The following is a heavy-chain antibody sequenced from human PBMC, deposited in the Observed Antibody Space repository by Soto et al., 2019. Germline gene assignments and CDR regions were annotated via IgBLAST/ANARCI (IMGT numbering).Heavy chain of an antibody. D-gene: IGHD2-15*01. V-gene: IGHV4-59*01. CDR2: IYYSGST. J-gene: IGHJ6*03. CDR1: GGSISSYY. CDR3: ARVGYCSGGSCLNYYYYMDV. Sequence: SETLSLTCTVSGGSISSYYWSWIRQPPGKGLGWIGYIYYSGSTNYNPSLKSRVTISVDTSKNQFSLKLSSVTAADTAVYYCARVGYCSGGSCLNYYYYMDVWGKGTTVTAP.